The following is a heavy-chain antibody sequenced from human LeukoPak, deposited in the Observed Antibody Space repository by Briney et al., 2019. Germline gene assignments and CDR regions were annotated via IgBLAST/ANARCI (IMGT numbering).Heavy chain of an antibody. CDR2: IYYSGST. Sequence: PSETLSLTCTVSGGSISSGDYYWSWIRQPPGKGLEWIGYIYYSGSTYYSPSLKSRVTISVDTSKNQFSLKLSSVTAADTAVYYCARAVTTVVPLFDYWGQGTLVTVSS. V-gene: IGHV4-30-4*01. CDR3: ARAVTTVVPLFDY. CDR1: GGSISSGDYY. J-gene: IGHJ4*02. D-gene: IGHD4-17*01.